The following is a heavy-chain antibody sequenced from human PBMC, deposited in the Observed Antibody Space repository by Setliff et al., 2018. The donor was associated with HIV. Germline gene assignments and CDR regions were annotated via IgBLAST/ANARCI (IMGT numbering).Heavy chain of an antibody. J-gene: IGHJ6*03. Sequence: PGGSLRLSCAASGFIFSSYEMNWVRQAPGKGLEWVSYISSSGSPIHYADSVRGRFTISRDNAKKSLYLQMNSLRAEDTAVYYCARDQPRITMIVVVPFPMDVWGKGTTVTVSS. D-gene: IGHD3-22*01. CDR1: GFIFSSYE. CDR3: ARDQPRITMIVVVPFPMDV. V-gene: IGHV3-48*03. CDR2: ISSSGSPI.